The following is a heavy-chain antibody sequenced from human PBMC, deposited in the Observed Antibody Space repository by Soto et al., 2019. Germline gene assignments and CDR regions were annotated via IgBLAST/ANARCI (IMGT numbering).Heavy chain of an antibody. D-gene: IGHD6-19*01. J-gene: IGHJ4*02. V-gene: IGHV1-46*03. CDR1: GYTFSSHY. CDR2: IDPSGGTT. Sequence: GASVKVSCKASGYTFSSHYMHWVRQVPGQGLEWMGVIDPSGGTTNYAQKFQGRVTMTRDTSTSTVYTELSSLRSEDTAVYSCSGGLQGLKHPPFDYGGQGTRVTVSS. CDR3: SGGLQGLKHPPFDY.